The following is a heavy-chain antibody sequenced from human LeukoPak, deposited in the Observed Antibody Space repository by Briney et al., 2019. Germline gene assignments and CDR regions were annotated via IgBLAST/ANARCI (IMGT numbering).Heavy chain of an antibody. V-gene: IGHV3-33*01. CDR2: IWYDGSNK. CDR3: ARSGFGADTAIAHYYYGMDV. D-gene: IGHD5-18*01. CDR1: GFTFSSYG. Sequence: GGSLRLSCAASGFTFSSYGMHWVRQAPGKGLEWVAVIWYDGSNKYYADSVKGRFTISRDNSKNTLYLQMNSLRAEDTAVYYCARSGFGADTAIAHYYYGMDVWGQGTTVTVSS. J-gene: IGHJ6*02.